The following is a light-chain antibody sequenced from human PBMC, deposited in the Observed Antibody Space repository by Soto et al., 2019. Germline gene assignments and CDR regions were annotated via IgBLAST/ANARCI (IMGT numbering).Light chain of an antibody. V-gene: IGKV3-11*01. CDR2: DAS. J-gene: IGKJ5*01. CDR3: QQRSNWPPIT. CDR1: QSVSSY. Sequence: TQSPSTLSLSPGERATLSCRASQSVSSYLAWYQQKPGQAPRLLIYDASNRATGIPARFSGSGSGTDFTLTISSLEPEDFAVYYCQQRSNWPPITFGQGTRLEMK.